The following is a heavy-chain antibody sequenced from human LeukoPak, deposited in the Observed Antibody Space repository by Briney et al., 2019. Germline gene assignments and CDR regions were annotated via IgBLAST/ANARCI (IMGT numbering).Heavy chain of an antibody. J-gene: IGHJ4*02. V-gene: IGHV3-43*01. D-gene: IGHD6-6*01. CDR2: ISWDGGST. CDR3: AKDIGGSSPYFDY. Sequence: GGSLRLSCAASGFTFDDYTMHWVRQAPGKGLEWVSLISWDGGSTYYADSVKGRFTISRDNSKNSLYLQMNSLRTEDTALYYCAKDIGGSSPYFDYWGQGTLVTVSS. CDR1: GFTFDDYT.